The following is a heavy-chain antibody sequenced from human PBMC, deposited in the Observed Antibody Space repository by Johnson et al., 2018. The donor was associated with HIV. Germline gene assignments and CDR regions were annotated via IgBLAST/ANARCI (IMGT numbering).Heavy chain of an antibody. CDR3: EKESRYRARYNWNDGNAFDI. V-gene: IGHV3-30*02. CDR1: GFTFDEYG. Sequence: VQLMESGAGVVRPGESLRLSCAGSGFTFDEYGMSWVRQVAGKGLEWVAFIRCDGSNTYYADPVKGRFTISRDNSKNTVYLQMDSLRAGDTGLYYCEKESRYRARYNWNDGNAFDIWGQGTMVTGSS. CDR2: IRCDGSNT. J-gene: IGHJ3*02. D-gene: IGHD1-1*01.